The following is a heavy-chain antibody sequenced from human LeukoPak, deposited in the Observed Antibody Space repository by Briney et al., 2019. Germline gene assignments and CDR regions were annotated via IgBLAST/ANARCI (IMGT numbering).Heavy chain of an antibody. J-gene: IGHJ3*02. CDR2: IYTSGST. CDR1: GGSISSYY. Sequence: TSETLSLTCTVSGGSISSYYWSWIRQPAGKGLEWIGRIYTSGSTNYNPSLKSRVTMSVDTSKNQFSLKLSSVTAADTAVYYCTRFYYYDSSGYYYDSLDAFDIWGQGTMVTVSS. D-gene: IGHD3-22*01. V-gene: IGHV4-4*07. CDR3: TRFYYYDSSGYYYDSLDAFDI.